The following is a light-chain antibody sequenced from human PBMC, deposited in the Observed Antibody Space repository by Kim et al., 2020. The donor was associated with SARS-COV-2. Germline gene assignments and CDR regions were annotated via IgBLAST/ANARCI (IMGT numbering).Light chain of an antibody. V-gene: IGLV3-1*01. Sequence: SYELTQPPSVSVSPGQTASITCSGDRLGHKYVCWYRHKPGQPPEVVIYQDTQRPSGIPERFSGSNSGNTATLTISGTQDVDEADYYCQVWDSTTTVFGGG. CDR3: QVWDSTTTV. CDR2: QDT. J-gene: IGLJ2*01. CDR1: RLGHKY.